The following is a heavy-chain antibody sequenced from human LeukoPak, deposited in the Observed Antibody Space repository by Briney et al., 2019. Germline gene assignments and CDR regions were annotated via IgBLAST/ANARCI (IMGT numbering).Heavy chain of an antibody. CDR1: GGSITNYY. J-gene: IGHJ4*02. CDR2: IYYSGST. V-gene: IGHV4-59*01. D-gene: IGHD3-9*01. CDR3: ARRYYDILTGYSYYFDY. Sequence: SETLSLTCTVSGGSITNYYWSWIRQPPGKGLEWIGYIYYSGSTNYNPSLKSRVTISVDTSKNQFSLKLSSVTAADTAVYYCARRYYDILTGYSYYFDYWGQGTLVTVSS.